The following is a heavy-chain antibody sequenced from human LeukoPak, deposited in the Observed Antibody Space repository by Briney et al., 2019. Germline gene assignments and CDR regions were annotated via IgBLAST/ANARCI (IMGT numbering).Heavy chain of an antibody. V-gene: IGHV6-1*01. CDR3: ARANGPDGLYSSSWYNVHWFDP. J-gene: IGHJ5*02. Sequence: SQTLSLTCAISGDSVSSNSAAWNWIRQSPSRGLEWLGRTYYRSNWYYDYAVSVRSRITINPDTSKNQFSLQLNSVTPEDTAVYYCARANGPDGLYSSSWYNVHWFDPWGQGTLVTVSS. CDR1: GDSVSSNSAA. CDR2: TYYRSNWYY. D-gene: IGHD6-13*01.